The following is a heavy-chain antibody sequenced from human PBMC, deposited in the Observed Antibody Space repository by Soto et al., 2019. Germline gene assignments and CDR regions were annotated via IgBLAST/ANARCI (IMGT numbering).Heavy chain of an antibody. CDR3: ARDTYYDFWSGYNWFDP. Sequence: GGSLRLSCAASGFTFSSYWMSWVRQAPGKGLEWVANIKQDGSEKYYVDSVKGRFTISRDNAKNSLYLQMNSLRAEDTAVYYCARDTYYDFWSGYNWFDPWGQGTLVTVSS. J-gene: IGHJ5*02. D-gene: IGHD3-3*01. V-gene: IGHV3-7*01. CDR2: IKQDGSEK. CDR1: GFTFSSYW.